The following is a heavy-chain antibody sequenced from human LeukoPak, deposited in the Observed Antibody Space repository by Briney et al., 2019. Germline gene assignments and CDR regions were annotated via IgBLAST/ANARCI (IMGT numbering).Heavy chain of an antibody. CDR1: GGSISSYY. CDR2: IYYSGST. J-gene: IGHJ4*02. CDR3: AREAEVNYYFDY. V-gene: IGHV4-59*01. Sequence: SETLSLTCTVSGGSISSYYWSWIRQPPGKGLEWIGYIYYSGSTNYNPSLKSRVTISVDTSKNQFSLKLSSVTAADTAVYYCAREAEVNYYFDYWGQGTLVTVSS. D-gene: IGHD2-21*01.